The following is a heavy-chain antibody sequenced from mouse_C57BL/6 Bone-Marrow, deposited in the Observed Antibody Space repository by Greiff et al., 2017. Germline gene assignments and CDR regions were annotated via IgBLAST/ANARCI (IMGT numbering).Heavy chain of an antibody. Sequence: QVQLQQSGAELVKPGASVKMSCKASGYTFTSYWITWVKQRPGQGLEWIGDIYPGSGSTNYNEKFKSKATLTVDTSSSTAYMHLSSLTSEDSAVYDCARPYYSNYWYFDVWGTGTTVTVSS. J-gene: IGHJ1*03. CDR2: IYPGSGST. D-gene: IGHD2-5*01. CDR1: GYTFTSYW. V-gene: IGHV1-55*01. CDR3: ARPYYSNYWYFDV.